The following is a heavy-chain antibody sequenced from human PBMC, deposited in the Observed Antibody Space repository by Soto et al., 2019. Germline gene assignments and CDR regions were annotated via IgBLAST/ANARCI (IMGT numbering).Heavy chain of an antibody. CDR1: GFTFSSYA. J-gene: IGHJ4*02. Sequence: GGSLRLSCAASGFTFSSYAMSWVRQAPGKGLEWVSAISGSGGSTYYADSVKGRFTISRDNSKNTLYLQMNSLRAEDTAVYYCAKVGAPYCSGGSCPIDYWGQGTLVTVSS. CDR3: AKVGAPYCSGGSCPIDY. V-gene: IGHV3-23*01. D-gene: IGHD2-15*01. CDR2: ISGSGGST.